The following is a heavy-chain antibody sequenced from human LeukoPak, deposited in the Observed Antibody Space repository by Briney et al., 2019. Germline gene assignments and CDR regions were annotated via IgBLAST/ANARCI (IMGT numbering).Heavy chain of an antibody. D-gene: IGHD6-6*01. J-gene: IGHJ4*02. Sequence: AGGSLRLSCAASGFTFSSYALSWVRQAPGKGLEWVSGITDSGSYTYYADSVKGRFTISRDNSKNTLYLQMNSLRAEDTAVYYCAKDRAVAARPGAHDYWGQGTLVTVSS. CDR2: ITDSGSYT. CDR1: GFTFSSYA. V-gene: IGHV3-23*01. CDR3: AKDRAVAARPGAHDY.